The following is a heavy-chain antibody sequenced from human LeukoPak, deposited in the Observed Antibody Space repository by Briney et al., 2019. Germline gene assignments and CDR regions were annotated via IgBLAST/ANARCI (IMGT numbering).Heavy chain of an antibody. CDR3: ARVWGRFKVFGSGYYPFDY. CDR1: GYTFTSYD. Sequence: ASVKVSCKASGYTFTSYDINWVRQATGQGLEWMGWMNPNSGNTGYAQKFQGRVTMTRNTSISTAYMELSSLRSEDTAVYYCARVWGRFKVFGSGYYPFDYWGQGTLVTVSS. J-gene: IGHJ4*02. CDR2: MNPNSGNT. D-gene: IGHD3-22*01. V-gene: IGHV1-8*01.